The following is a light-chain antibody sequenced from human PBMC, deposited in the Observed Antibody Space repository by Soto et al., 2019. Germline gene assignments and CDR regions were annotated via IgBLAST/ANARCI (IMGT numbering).Light chain of an antibody. CDR1: QSVSNNY. Sequence: EIVLTQSPGTLSLSAGERATLSCRASQSVSNNYLAWYQQKPGQAPRLLIYGASSRATGIPDRFSGSGSATDFTLTISRLEPEDFAVYYCQQYDNSPITFGQGTRLEIK. CDR3: QQYDNSPIT. V-gene: IGKV3-20*01. J-gene: IGKJ5*01. CDR2: GAS.